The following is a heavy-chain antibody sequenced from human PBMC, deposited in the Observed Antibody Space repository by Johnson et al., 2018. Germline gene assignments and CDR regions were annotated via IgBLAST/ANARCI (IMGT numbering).Heavy chain of an antibody. J-gene: IGHJ1*01. Sequence: VQLQASGGGLVQPGGSLRLSCAVTGFTFSDYWMHWVRQAPGEGLVLVSRISGDGSSAYSADPVKGRFTISKDNAKNALFLQMNSLTVEYTAVYYCTRDRYSVSYYGYFPQWGQGTLVNVAS. D-gene: IGHD1-26*01. CDR2: ISGDGSSA. V-gene: IGHV3-74*01. CDR3: TRDRYSVSYYGYFPQ. CDR1: GFTFSDYW.